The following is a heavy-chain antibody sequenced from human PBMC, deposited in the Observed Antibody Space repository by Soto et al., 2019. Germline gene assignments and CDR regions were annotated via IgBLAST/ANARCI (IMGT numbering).Heavy chain of an antibody. V-gene: IGHV3-15*01. J-gene: IGHJ4*02. CDR1: GFTFNNAW. Sequence: PGGSLRLSCAASGFTFNNAWMSWVRQAPGKGLEWVGRIKSKNDGGTTDYAAPVKGRFTISRDDSKNTLYLQMNSLKIEDSAVYYCTTDDPINRFWGQGTLV. CDR3: TTDDPINRF. CDR2: IKSKNDGGTT.